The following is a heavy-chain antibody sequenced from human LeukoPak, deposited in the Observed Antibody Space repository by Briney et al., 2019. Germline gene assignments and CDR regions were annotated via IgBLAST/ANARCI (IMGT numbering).Heavy chain of an antibody. J-gene: IGHJ5*02. CDR2: IYYSGST. Sequence: SETLSLTCTVSGGSISSYYWSWIRQPRGKGLEWIGYIYYSGSTNYNPSLKSRVTISVDTSKNQFSLKLSSVTAADSAVYYCARVDCSGGSCYSDYWFDPWGQGTLVTVSS. CDR1: GGSISSYY. D-gene: IGHD2-15*01. CDR3: ARVDCSGGSCYSDYWFDP. V-gene: IGHV4-59*01.